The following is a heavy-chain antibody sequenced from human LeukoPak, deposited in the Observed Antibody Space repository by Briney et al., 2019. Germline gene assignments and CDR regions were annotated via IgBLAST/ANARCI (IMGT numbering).Heavy chain of an antibody. CDR1: GFTFTGSY. CDR2: INPNSGGT. J-gene: IGHJ5*02. V-gene: IGHV1-2*02. Sequence: ASVKVSCKASGFTFTGSYMHWVRQAPGQGLEWMGRINPNSGGTNYAQKFQGRVTMTRDTSISTAYMELSGLRSDDTAVYYCARDRATVVTSYWFDPWGQGTLVTVSS. D-gene: IGHD4-23*01. CDR3: ARDRATVVTSYWFDP.